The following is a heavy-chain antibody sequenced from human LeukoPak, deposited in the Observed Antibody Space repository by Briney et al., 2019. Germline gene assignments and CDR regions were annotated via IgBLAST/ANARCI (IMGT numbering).Heavy chain of an antibody. Sequence: GASVKVSCKVSGYSLTELSMHWVRQSPGKGLEWMGGFDPDDGETIYAQKFQGRVTITEDTSTDTAYMELSSLRSEDTAVYYCATARGYCSSTSCYIWGYYFDYWGQGTLVTVSS. D-gene: IGHD2-2*02. CDR2: FDPDDGET. CDR3: ATARGYCSSTSCYIWGYYFDY. V-gene: IGHV1-24*01. J-gene: IGHJ4*02. CDR1: GYSLTELS.